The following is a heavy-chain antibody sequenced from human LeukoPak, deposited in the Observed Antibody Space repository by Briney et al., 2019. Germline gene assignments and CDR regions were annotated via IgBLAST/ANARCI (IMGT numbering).Heavy chain of an antibody. CDR2: IIPILYIA. D-gene: IGHD6-13*01. CDR1: GGTFSSYA. CDR3: ARGGYLDY. J-gene: IGHJ4*02. V-gene: IGHV1-69*04. Sequence: SVKVSCKASGGTFSSYAISWVRQAPGQGLEWKGRIIPILYIANYAQKFQGRVTITADKSTSTAYMELSSLRSEDTAVYYCARGGYLDYWSQGTLVTVSS.